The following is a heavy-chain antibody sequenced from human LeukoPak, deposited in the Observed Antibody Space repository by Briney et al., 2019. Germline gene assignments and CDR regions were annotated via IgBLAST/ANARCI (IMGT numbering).Heavy chain of an antibody. CDR2: IIPIFGTA. Sequence: ASVKVSCKGSGGTFSSYAISWVRQAPGQGLEWMGGIIPIFGTANYAQKFQGRVTITADESTSTAYMELSSLRSEDTAVYYCARTTRSWYEDNDAFDIWGQGTTVTVSS. J-gene: IGHJ3*02. V-gene: IGHV1-69*13. CDR1: GGTFSSYA. D-gene: IGHD6-13*01. CDR3: ARTTRSWYEDNDAFDI.